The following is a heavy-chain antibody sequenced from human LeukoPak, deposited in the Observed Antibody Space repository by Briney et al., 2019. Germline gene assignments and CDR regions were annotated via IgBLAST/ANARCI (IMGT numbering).Heavy chain of an antibody. V-gene: IGHV3-73*01. CDR2: IRSKANSYAT. CDR3: TSRYYYGSGSFDY. D-gene: IGHD3-10*01. Sequence: GGSLRLSCAASGFTFSGSAMHWVRQASGKGLEWVGRIRSKANSYATAYAASVKGRFTISRDDSKNTAYLQMNSPKTEDTAVYYCTSRYYYGSGSFDYWGQGTLATVSS. J-gene: IGHJ4*02. CDR1: GFTFSGSA.